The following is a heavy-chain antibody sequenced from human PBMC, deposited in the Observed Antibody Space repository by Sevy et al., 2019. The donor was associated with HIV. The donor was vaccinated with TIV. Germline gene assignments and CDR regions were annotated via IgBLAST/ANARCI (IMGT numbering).Heavy chain of an antibody. V-gene: IGHV1-69*13. D-gene: IGHD2-2*01. CDR3: ARGIVVVPAAPLYYFDY. CDR1: GGTFSSYA. J-gene: IGHJ4*02. Sequence: ASVKVSCKASGGTFSSYAISWVRQAPGQGLEWMGGIIPIFGTANYAQKFQGRVTITADESTSTAYMELSSLRSEDTAVYYCARGIVVVPAAPLYYFDYWGQGTLVTVSS. CDR2: IIPIFGTA.